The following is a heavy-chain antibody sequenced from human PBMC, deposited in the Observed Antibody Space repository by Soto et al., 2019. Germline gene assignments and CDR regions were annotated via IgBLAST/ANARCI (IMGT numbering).Heavy chain of an antibody. CDR1: GYTFTSYG. CDR2: ISAYNVNT. V-gene: IGHV1-18*01. D-gene: IGHD2-15*01. J-gene: IGHJ6*02. CDR3: ARDPYVVGYYYYGMDG. Sequence: QVQLVQSGAEVKKPGASVKVSCKASGYTFTSYGISWVRQAPGQGLEWMGWISAYNVNTNYAQKLQGRVTMTTDTSTSTAYMELRSLRSDDTAVYYCARDPYVVGYYYYGMDGWGQGTTVTVSS.